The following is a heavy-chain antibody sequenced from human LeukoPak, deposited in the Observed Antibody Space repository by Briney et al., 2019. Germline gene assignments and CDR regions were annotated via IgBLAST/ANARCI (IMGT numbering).Heavy chain of an antibody. Sequence: TGGSLRLSCAASGFTFSDFWMHWVRQAPGKGLVWVGFIRSKAYGGTTEYAASVKGRFTISRDDSKSIAYLQMNSLKTEDTAVYYCTMDVPAAKTYYYGMDVWGQGTTVTVSS. V-gene: IGHV3-49*04. CDR3: TMDVPAAKTYYYGMDV. CDR1: GFTFSDFW. CDR2: IRSKAYGGTT. J-gene: IGHJ6*02. D-gene: IGHD2-2*01.